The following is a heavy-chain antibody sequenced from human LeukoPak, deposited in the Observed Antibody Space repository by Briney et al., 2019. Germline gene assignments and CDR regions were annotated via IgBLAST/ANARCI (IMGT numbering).Heavy chain of an antibody. CDR2: INPSGGST. J-gene: IGHJ5*02. Sequence: GASVKVSCKASGYTFTSYYMHWVRQAPGQGLEWMGIINPSGGSTSYAQKFQGRVTMTRDTSTSTVYMELSSLRSEDTAVYYCARGVVGDIVVVPAARGDWFDPWGQGTLVTVSS. V-gene: IGHV1-46*01. D-gene: IGHD2-2*01. CDR3: ARGVVGDIVVVPAARGDWFDP. CDR1: GYTFTSYY.